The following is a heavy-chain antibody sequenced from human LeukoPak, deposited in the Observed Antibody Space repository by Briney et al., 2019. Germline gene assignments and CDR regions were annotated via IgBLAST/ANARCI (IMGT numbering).Heavy chain of an antibody. CDR2: IIPIFGTA. CDR1: GGTFSSYA. D-gene: IGHD3-10*01. J-gene: IGHJ5*02. Sequence: ASVKVSCKASGGTFSSYAISWVRQAPGQGLEWMGGIIPIFGTANYAQKFQGRVTITTDESTSTAYMELSSLRSEDTAVYYCARGINRLASGGGNWFDPWGQGTLVTVSS. V-gene: IGHV1-69*05. CDR3: ARGINRLASGGGNWFDP.